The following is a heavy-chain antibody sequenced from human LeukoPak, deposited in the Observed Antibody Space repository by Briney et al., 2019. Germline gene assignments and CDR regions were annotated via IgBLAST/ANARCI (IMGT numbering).Heavy chain of an antibody. CDR3: ARLSGSGTWDGDEVDY. Sequence: ASVKVSCKASGYTFTDYYMHWVRQAPGQGLEWMGWINPNSGDTNYAQKFQGRVTMTRDTSTSTAYMELNRLRSDDTAFYYCARLSGSGTWDGDEVDYWGQGTLVTVSS. CDR2: INPNSGDT. CDR1: GYTFTDYY. V-gene: IGHV1-2*02. D-gene: IGHD3-10*01. J-gene: IGHJ4*02.